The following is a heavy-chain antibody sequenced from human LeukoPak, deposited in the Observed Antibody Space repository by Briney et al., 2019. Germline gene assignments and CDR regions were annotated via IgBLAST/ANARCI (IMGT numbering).Heavy chain of an antibody. CDR2: IYYSGST. V-gene: IGHV4-39*01. CDR3: ARRPRDYYYMDV. J-gene: IGHJ6*03. CDR1: GDSINTSNYF. Sequence: PSETLSLTCTVSGDSINTSNYFWGWIRQPPGKGLEWIGSIYYSGSTYYSPSLKSRVTLSVDTSKNQFSLKLNSVTAADTAVYYCARRPRDYYYMDVWGKGTTVTVSS.